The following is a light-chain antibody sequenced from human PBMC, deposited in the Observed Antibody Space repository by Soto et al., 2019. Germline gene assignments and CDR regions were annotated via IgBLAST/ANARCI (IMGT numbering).Light chain of an antibody. CDR3: GSFTITTSLYV. Sequence: QSVLAQPASVSGSPGQSVTISCTGTGXDIAGYNYVSWFQQHPRKAPKLMMYQVTIRPSGVSNRFSGAKSGNTASLTISGLQAEDEAEYYCGSFTITTSLYVFGTGPKVAV. J-gene: IGLJ1*01. CDR2: QVT. V-gene: IGLV2-14*01. CDR1: GXDIAGYNY.